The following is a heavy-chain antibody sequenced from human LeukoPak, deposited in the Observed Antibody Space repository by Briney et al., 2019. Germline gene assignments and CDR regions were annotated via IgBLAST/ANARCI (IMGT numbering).Heavy chain of an antibody. CDR1: GYTFTSYY. Sequence: EASVTVSCKASGYTFTSYYMHWVRQAPGQGLEWMGIINPSGGSTSYAQKFQGRVTMTRDTSTSTVYMELSSLRSEDTAVYYCARGTIRFLEWLPYDAFDIWGQGTMVTVSS. V-gene: IGHV1-46*01. CDR2: INPSGGST. D-gene: IGHD3-3*01. J-gene: IGHJ3*02. CDR3: ARGTIRFLEWLPYDAFDI.